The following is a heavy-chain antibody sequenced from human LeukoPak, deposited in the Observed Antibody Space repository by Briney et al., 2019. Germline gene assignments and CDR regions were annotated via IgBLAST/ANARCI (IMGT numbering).Heavy chain of an antibody. CDR1: GYAFTDYF. D-gene: IGHD6-19*01. V-gene: IGHV1-2*02. Sequence: ASVKVSCKASGYAFTDYFIHWVRQAPGQGLEWLGWLNPDSGGTHYAQKFQARVTKTRDTSISTAYMEVRSLRSDDTAVYYCARAGEASGWSRAFDNWGQGALVIVSS. CDR2: LNPDSGGT. J-gene: IGHJ4*02. CDR3: ARAGEASGWSRAFDN.